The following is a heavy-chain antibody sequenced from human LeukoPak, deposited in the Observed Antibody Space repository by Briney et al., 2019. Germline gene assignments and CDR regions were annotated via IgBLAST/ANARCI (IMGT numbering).Heavy chain of an antibody. CDR2: INSDGSST. CDR1: GFTFSSYW. V-gene: IGHV3-74*01. Sequence: PGGSLRLSCAASGFTFSSYWMHWVRQAPGKGLVWVSRINSDGSSTSYAASVKGRFTISRDHAKDTLYLQMNSLRAEDTAVYYCARGGSETYYDFWRGFDYWGQGTLVTVSS. J-gene: IGHJ4*02. CDR3: ARGGSETYYDFWRGFDY. D-gene: IGHD3-3*01.